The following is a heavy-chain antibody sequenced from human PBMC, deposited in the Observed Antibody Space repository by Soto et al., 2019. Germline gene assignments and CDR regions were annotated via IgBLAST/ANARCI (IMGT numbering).Heavy chain of an antibody. CDR1: GYTFSDYA. V-gene: IGHV1-18*01. CDR2: ISASTRNT. J-gene: IGHJ2*01. CDR3: VRCYCSVGSCYACWHFDL. Sequence: QVPLVQSGGEVKKPGASVKVSCQASGYTFSDYAISWVRQAPGQGLEWMGWISASTRNTDQAQNFQGRVIMTLDTSTNTAYMELRGLRSDDTAVYYCVRCYCSVGSCYACWHFDLWGRGTLVTVSS. D-gene: IGHD2-15*01.